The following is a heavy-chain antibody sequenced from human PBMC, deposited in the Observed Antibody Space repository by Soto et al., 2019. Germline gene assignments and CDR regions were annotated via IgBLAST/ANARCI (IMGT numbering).Heavy chain of an antibody. CDR1: GYTFANYG. D-gene: IGHD1-1*01. Sequence: QVQLMQSGNEVKKPGASVTVSCKASGYTFANYGISWVRHAPGQGLEWMGWISGNNGATNFAPKVQDRITRTLDTSTGVASLTLRSMRSDDTAIYYCVRDLKYLRVTGNWFDSWGQGTLVTVSS. J-gene: IGHJ5*01. V-gene: IGHV1-18*04. CDR3: VRDLKYLRVTGNWFDS. CDR2: ISGNNGAT.